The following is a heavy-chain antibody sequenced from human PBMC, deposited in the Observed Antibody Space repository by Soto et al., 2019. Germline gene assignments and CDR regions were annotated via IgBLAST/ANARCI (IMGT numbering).Heavy chain of an antibody. D-gene: IGHD5-12*01. Sequence: PGGSLRLSCAASGFTFSNYAMTWVRRAPGRGLEWLSAISGNGDGTYYADSVKGRFTISRDNFKNTLYLQMNSLRAEDTAVYYCAKDDSGYADFDYWGLGTLVTVYS. CDR1: GFTFSNYA. CDR2: ISGNGDGT. V-gene: IGHV3-23*01. CDR3: AKDDSGYADFDY. J-gene: IGHJ4*02.